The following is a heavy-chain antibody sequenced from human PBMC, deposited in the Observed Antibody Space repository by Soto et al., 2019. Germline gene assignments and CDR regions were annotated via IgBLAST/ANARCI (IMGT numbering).Heavy chain of an antibody. D-gene: IGHD1-26*01. Sequence: GGSLRLSCAASGFTFSSYAMHWVRQAPGKGLEWVAVISYDGSNKYYADSVKGRFTISRDNSKNTLYLQMNSLRAEDTAVYYCAKRPWDKPLDAFDIWGQGTMVTVSS. CDR2: ISYDGSNK. CDR1: GFTFSSYA. J-gene: IGHJ3*02. V-gene: IGHV3-30-3*02. CDR3: AKRPWDKPLDAFDI.